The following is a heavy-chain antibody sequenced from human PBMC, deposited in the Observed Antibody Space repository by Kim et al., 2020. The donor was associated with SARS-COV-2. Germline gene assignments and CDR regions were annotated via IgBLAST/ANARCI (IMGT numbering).Heavy chain of an antibody. J-gene: IGHJ6*02. CDR1: GYTFTSYG. V-gene: IGHV1-18*01. D-gene: IGHD2-2*01. Sequence: ASLKVSCKASGYTFTSYGISWVRQDPGQGLEWMGWISAYNGNTNYAQNLQGRVTMTTDTSTSTAYMELRSLRSDDTAVYYCARRYCSSTSCYVYDIYYYYGMDVWGQGTTVTVSS. CDR2: ISAYNGNT. CDR3: ARRYCSSTSCYVYDIYYYYGMDV.